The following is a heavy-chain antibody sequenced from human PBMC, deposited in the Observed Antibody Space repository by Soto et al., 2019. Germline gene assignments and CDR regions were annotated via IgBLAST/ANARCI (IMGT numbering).Heavy chain of an antibody. Sequence: LSITCTVAGGSISSYYWSWIRQPPGKGLEWIGYIYYSGSTNYNPSLKSRVTISVDTSKNQFSLKLSSVTAADTAVYYCARVRPLGDTASNWFDPWGQGTLVTVSS. D-gene: IGHD5-18*01. V-gene: IGHV4-59*01. CDR1: GGSISSYY. J-gene: IGHJ5*02. CDR3: ARVRPLGDTASNWFDP. CDR2: IYYSGST.